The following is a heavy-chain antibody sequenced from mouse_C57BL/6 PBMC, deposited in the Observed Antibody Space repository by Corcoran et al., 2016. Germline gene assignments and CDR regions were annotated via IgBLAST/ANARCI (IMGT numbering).Heavy chain of an antibody. D-gene: IGHD1-1*01. CDR3: ALQGLFSWFAY. V-gene: IGHV1-81*01. Sequence: QVQLQQSGAELARPGASVKLSCKASGYTFTGYGISWVKQRTGQGLEWIGEIYPRSGNTYYNEKFKGKATLTADKSSSTAYMELRSLTSEDSAVYFCALQGLFSWFAYWGQGTLVTVSA. CDR1: GYTFTGYG. J-gene: IGHJ3*01. CDR2: IYPRSGNT.